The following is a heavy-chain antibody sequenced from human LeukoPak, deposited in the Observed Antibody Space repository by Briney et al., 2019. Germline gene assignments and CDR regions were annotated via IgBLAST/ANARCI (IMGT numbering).Heavy chain of an antibody. V-gene: IGHV1-69*13. CDR1: GGTFSSHA. Sequence: SVKVSCKASGGTFSSHAISWVRQAPGQGLEWMGGIIPIFGTANCAQKFQGRVTITADESTSTAYMELSSLRSEDTAVYYCARLNYYDSSGSRSPYYFDYWGQGTLVTVSS. J-gene: IGHJ4*02. CDR2: IIPIFGTA. D-gene: IGHD3-22*01. CDR3: ARLNYYDSSGSRSPYYFDY.